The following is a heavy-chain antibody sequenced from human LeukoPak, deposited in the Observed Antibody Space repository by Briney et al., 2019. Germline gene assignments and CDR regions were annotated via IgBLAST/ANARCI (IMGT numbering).Heavy chain of an antibody. D-gene: IGHD3-10*01. CDR3: ARDRRWFGGLLVDAFDI. Sequence: TGGSLRLSCAASGFNFSRNAIHWVRQAPGKGLEWVAVISYDGTNKYYGDSVKGRFTISRDNSKNTLSLQMNSLRAEDTAVYYCARDRRWFGGLLVDAFDIWGQGTMVTVSS. CDR1: GFNFSRNA. V-gene: IGHV3-30*03. J-gene: IGHJ3*02. CDR2: ISYDGTNK.